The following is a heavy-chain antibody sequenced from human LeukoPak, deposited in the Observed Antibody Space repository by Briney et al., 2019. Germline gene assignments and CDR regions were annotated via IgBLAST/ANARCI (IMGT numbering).Heavy chain of an antibody. Sequence: GGSLRLSCAASGFSVSSDYMNWVRQAPGKGLEWVSVVHVGGGTDYADSVKGRFTISRDIPKNTLYLQMNGLRVEDTAVYYCVRQFWAWGQGTLVTVSA. D-gene: IGHD3-16*01. CDR3: VRQFWA. CDR2: VHVGGGT. CDR1: GFSVSSDY. J-gene: IGHJ5*02. V-gene: IGHV3-66*04.